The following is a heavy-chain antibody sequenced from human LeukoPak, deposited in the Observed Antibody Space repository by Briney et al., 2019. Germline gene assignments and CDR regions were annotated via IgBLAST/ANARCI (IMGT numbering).Heavy chain of an antibody. CDR2: ISDSGGST. Sequence: GGSLRLSCAASGFTFTIYAMSWVRQAPGKGLEWVSGISDSGGSTYYADSVKGRFTISRDNSKNTLYLQMNSLRAEDTAVYYCARDLGSSWSYYFDYWGQGTLVTVSS. D-gene: IGHD6-13*01. CDR1: GFTFTIYA. J-gene: IGHJ4*02. CDR3: ARDLGSSWSYYFDY. V-gene: IGHV3-23*01.